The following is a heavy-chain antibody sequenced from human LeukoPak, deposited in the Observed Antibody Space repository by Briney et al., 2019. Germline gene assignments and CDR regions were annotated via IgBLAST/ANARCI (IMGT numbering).Heavy chain of an antibody. V-gene: IGHV4-59*01. D-gene: IGHD6-25*01. Sequence: PSETLSLTCTVSGVSISSYYWSWIRQPPGKGLEWIGYIYYSGSTNYNPSLKSRVTISVDTSKNQFSLKLSSVTAADTAVYYCARALYSSAHHYFDYWGQGTLVTVSS. CDR2: IYYSGST. J-gene: IGHJ4*02. CDR1: GVSISSYY. CDR3: ARALYSSAHHYFDY.